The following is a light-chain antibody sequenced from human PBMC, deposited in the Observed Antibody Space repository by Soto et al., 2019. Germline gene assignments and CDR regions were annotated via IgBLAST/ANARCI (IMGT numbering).Light chain of an antibody. CDR1: QIISSW. V-gene: IGKV1-5*03. CDR2: KAS. CDR3: QQYNTPLT. Sequence: DIQITQSPSTLSASVGDRVTITCRASQIISSWLAWYQQRPGKAPKLLIYKASSLESGVPSRFSGSGSGTEFTLTISSLQPDDFATYYCQQYNTPLTLGGGTKVDIK. J-gene: IGKJ4*01.